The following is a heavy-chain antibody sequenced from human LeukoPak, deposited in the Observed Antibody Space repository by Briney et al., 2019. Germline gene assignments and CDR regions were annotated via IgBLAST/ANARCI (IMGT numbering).Heavy chain of an antibody. CDR2: ISYDGSYT. CDR3: ARGYRPYNSACLFAS. V-gene: IGHV3-30*04. CDR1: GFTFSTYT. Sequence: GGSLRLSCAASGFTFSTYTMHWVRQAPGKGLEWVAVISYDGSYTYYAESVRGRFTFSRDNSKNTLYLQMSSLKPEDTAVYYCARGYRPYNSACLFASWGQGTLVTVSS. J-gene: IGHJ4*02. D-gene: IGHD6-25*01.